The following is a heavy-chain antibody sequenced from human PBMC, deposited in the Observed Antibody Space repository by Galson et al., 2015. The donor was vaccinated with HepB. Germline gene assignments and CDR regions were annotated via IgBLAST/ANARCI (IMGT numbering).Heavy chain of an antibody. CDR1: GYTFTSYY. V-gene: IGHV1-46*01. CDR3: VSPRSEYSYAYVY. J-gene: IGHJ4*02. Sequence: SVKVSCKASGYTFTSYYMHWARQAPGQGLEWMGIINPSGGSTSYAQKFQGRVTMTRDTSTSTVYMELSSLRSEDTAVYYCVSPRSEYSYAYVYWGQGTLVTVSS. D-gene: IGHD5-18*01. CDR2: INPSGGST.